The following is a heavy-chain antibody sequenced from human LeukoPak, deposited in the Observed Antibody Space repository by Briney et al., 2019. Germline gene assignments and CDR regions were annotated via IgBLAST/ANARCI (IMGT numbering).Heavy chain of an antibody. J-gene: IGHJ4*02. CDR3: ARDQWRGNYSFDY. V-gene: IGHV3-48*03. D-gene: IGHD1-7*01. CDR2: ISSSGTTI. Sequence: GASLRLSCAASGFTFSSYEMNWVRQAPGKGLEWGSYISSSGTTIYYADSVKGRFTISRDNAKNSLYLQMDSLRAEDTAVYYCARDQWRGNYSFDYWGQGTLVTVSS. CDR1: GFTFSSYE.